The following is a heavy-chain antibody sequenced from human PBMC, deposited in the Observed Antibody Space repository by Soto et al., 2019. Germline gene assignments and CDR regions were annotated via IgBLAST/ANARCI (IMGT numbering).Heavy chain of an antibody. CDR1: GFTFSDHN. CDR3: TRAAPLATGTLAY. D-gene: IGHD6-13*01. CDR2: IRSKANRYTT. J-gene: IGHJ4*01. Sequence: GTLRLSWSASGFTFSDHNMQWFRQTPWKGLEWVGRIRSKANRYTTEYAASVKGRFTISRDDSRNSLYLQMNSLQTEDTAVYYCTRAAPLATGTLAYWGQGVLVTVSS. V-gene: IGHV3-72*01.